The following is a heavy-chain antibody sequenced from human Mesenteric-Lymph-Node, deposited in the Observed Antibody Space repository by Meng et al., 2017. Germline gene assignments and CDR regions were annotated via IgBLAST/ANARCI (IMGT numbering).Heavy chain of an antibody. CDR2: ISAYNGNT. Sequence: QVQLVQSGAEVNKPWASVKVSCKASGYTFTSYGISWVRQAPGQGLEWMGWISAYNGNTNDAQKLQGRVTMTTDTSTSTAYMELRSLRSDDTAVYYCARGGPNDFWSGYLDYWGQGTLVTVSS. V-gene: IGHV1-18*01. CDR3: ARGGPNDFWSGYLDY. J-gene: IGHJ4*02. CDR1: GYTFTSYG. D-gene: IGHD3-3*01.